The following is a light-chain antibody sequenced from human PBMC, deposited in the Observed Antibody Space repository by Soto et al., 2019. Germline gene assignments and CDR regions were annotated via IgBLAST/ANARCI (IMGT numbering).Light chain of an antibody. CDR2: GAS. Sequence: EIELTQSPGTLSLSPGERATLSCRASQSISSNYLAWYQQRPGQAPRLLIYGASSRATGIPDRFSGSGSGTDFTLTISRLEPEDFAVYYCQQYGSSAWTFGQGTKV. J-gene: IGKJ1*01. CDR1: QSISSNY. V-gene: IGKV3-20*01. CDR3: QQYGSSAWT.